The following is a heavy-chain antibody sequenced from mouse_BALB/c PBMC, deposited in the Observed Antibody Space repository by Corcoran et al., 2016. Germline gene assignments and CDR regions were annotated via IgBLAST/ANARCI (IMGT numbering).Heavy chain of an antibody. J-gene: IGHJ2*01. CDR1: GYTFTDYH. Sequence: EVLLQQSGPELVKPGASVKIPCKASGYTFTDYHMDWVKQSHGKSLEWIGDITPNNGGTIYNQKFKGKATLTVDKSSSTAYMELHILTSEDTAVYFCARRDYYGSSPFDYWGQGTTLTVSS. D-gene: IGHD1-1*01. V-gene: IGHV1-18*01. CDR2: ITPNNGGT. CDR3: ARRDYYGSSPFDY.